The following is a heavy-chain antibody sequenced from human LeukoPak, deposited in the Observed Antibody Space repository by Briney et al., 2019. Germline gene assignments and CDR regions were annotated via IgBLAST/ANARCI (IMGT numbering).Heavy chain of an antibody. D-gene: IGHD2-2*01. Sequence: ASVKVSCKASGYTFTGYYMHWVRQAPGQGLERMGRINPNSGGTNYAQKFQGRVTMTRDTSISTAYMELSRLRSDDTAVYYCARTNPRYIVVVPAAREEFDYWGQGTLVTVSS. V-gene: IGHV1-2*06. CDR1: GYTFTGYY. CDR3: ARTNPRYIVVVPAAREEFDY. CDR2: INPNSGGT. J-gene: IGHJ4*02.